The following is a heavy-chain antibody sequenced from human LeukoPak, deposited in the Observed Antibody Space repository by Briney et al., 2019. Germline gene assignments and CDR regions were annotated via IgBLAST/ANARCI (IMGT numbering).Heavy chain of an antibody. CDR3: ARDPSSSWSYNWFDP. Sequence: SVKVSCKASGGTFSSYAISWVRQAPGQGLEWMGRIIPIFGTANYAQKFQGRVTITTDESTSTVYMELSSLRSEDTAVYYCARDPSSSWSYNWFDPWGQGTLVTVSS. CDR2: IIPIFGTA. CDR1: GGTFSSYA. D-gene: IGHD6-13*01. J-gene: IGHJ5*02. V-gene: IGHV1-69*05.